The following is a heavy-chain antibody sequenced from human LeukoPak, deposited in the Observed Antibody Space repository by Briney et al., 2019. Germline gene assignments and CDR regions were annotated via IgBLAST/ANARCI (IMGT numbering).Heavy chain of an antibody. Sequence: TGGSLRLSCAASGFTFSSYGMSWVRQAPGKGLEWVSAISGSGGSTYYADSVKGRFTISRDNSKNTLYLQMNSLRAEDTAVYYCAKDGYDILTGYYMGGFDYWGQGTLVTVSS. CDR3: AKDGYDILTGYYMGGFDY. CDR2: ISGSGGST. CDR1: GFTFSSYG. J-gene: IGHJ4*02. D-gene: IGHD3-9*01. V-gene: IGHV3-23*01.